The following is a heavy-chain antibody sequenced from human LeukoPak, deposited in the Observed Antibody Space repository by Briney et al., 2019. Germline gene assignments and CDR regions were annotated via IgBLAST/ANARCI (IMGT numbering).Heavy chain of an antibody. CDR1: GFTFSSYG. CDR2: ISTSGEST. CDR3: AKGSGNGYGSGPFDY. V-gene: IGHV3-23*01. D-gene: IGHD3-10*01. Sequence: VGSLRLSSAASGFTFSSYGMSWVRQAPGQGLEWVSAISTSGESTYYADSVKGHFTSSRDNSKNTLYLQMNSLRAEDTAIYFCAKGSGNGYGSGPFDYWGQGTLVTVSS. J-gene: IGHJ4*02.